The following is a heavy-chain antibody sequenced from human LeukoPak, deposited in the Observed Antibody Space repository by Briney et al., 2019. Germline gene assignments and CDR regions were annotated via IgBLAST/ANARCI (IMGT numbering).Heavy chain of an antibody. CDR1: GASISSYY. CDR2: TYTRGST. V-gene: IGHV4-4*07. Sequence: SETLSLTCTVSGASISSYYWSWIRQPAGKGLEWIGRTYTRGSTNSNPSLESRVTMSLDTSKNLLSLRLSSVTAADTAVYYCARGRRTGTRRYSSSWFVDYWGQGTLVTVSS. J-gene: IGHJ4*02. CDR3: ARGRRTGTRRYSSSWFVDY. D-gene: IGHD6-6*01.